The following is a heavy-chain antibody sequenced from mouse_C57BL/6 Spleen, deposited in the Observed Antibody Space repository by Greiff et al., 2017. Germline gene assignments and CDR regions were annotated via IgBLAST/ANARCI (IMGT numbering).Heavy chain of an antibody. CDR1: GYAFSSSW. Sequence: VMLVESGPELVKPGASVKISCKASGYAFSSSWMNWVKQRPGKGLEWIGRIYPGDGDTNYNGKFKGKATLAADKSSSTAYMQLSSLTSEDSAVYFCARGTTVVYFDYWGQGTTLTVSS. CDR3: ARGTTVVYFDY. J-gene: IGHJ2*01. D-gene: IGHD1-1*01. V-gene: IGHV1-82*01. CDR2: IYPGDGDT.